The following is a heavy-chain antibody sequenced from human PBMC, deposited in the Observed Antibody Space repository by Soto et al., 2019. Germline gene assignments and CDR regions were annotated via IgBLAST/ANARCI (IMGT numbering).Heavy chain of an antibody. V-gene: IGHV1-69*13. J-gene: IGHJ4*02. CDR3: ARRSVRGVIVDY. D-gene: IGHD3-10*01. CDR2: IIPIFGTA. CDR1: GGTFSSYA. Sequence: SVKVSCKASGGTFSSYAISWVRQAPGRGLEWMGGIIPIFGTANYAQKFQGRVTITADESTSTAYMELSSLRSEDTAVYYCARRSVRGVIVDYWGQGTLVTVSS.